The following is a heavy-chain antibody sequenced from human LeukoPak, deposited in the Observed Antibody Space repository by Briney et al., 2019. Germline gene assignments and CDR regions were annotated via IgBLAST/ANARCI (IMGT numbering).Heavy chain of an antibody. Sequence: GGSLRLSCAASGFIFSSYAMHWVRQAPGKGLEWVAVISYDGSNKYYADSVKGRFTISRDNSKNTLYLQMNSLRTEDTAVYYCARDDDGLGCMDVWGQGTTVTVSS. V-gene: IGHV3-30-3*01. CDR3: ARDDDGLGCMDV. CDR2: ISYDGSNK. J-gene: IGHJ6*02. CDR1: GFIFSSYA. D-gene: IGHD6-19*01.